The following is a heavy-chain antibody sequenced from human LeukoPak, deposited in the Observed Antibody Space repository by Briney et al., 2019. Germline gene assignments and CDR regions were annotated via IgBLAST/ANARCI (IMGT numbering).Heavy chain of an antibody. CDR1: GISVSSNY. Sequence: GGSLRLSCAASGISVSSNYMSWVRQAPGKGLQWVSVIYVDGSTYYADSVKGRITISRDNSRNTLYLQMNSLRAEDTAVYYCARVASAVVPAATFDYWGQGTLVTVSS. J-gene: IGHJ4*02. CDR2: IYVDGST. V-gene: IGHV3-66*01. CDR3: ARVASAVVPAATFDY. D-gene: IGHD2-2*01.